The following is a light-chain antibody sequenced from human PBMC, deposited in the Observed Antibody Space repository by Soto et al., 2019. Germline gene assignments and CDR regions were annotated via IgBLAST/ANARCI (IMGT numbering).Light chain of an antibody. V-gene: IGKV1-9*01. CDR1: QGIRSY. Sequence: EIRVTQAPCVLSASLGDRVTITCRDSQGIRSYLAWYQQKPGKAPKLLIYAASTLQSGVPSRFSGSGSGTEFTLTITSLQPEDFAPHSCQPPNTYLTFGPRTRLEIK. CDR3: QPPNTYLT. J-gene: IGKJ5*01. CDR2: AAS.